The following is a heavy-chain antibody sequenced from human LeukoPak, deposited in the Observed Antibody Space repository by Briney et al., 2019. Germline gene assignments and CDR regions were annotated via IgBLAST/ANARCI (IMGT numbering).Heavy chain of an antibody. Sequence: PSETLSLTCTVSGGSISSYYWSWIRQPAGKGLAWIGRIYTSGSTNYNPSLKSRVTMSVDTSKNQFSLKLSSVTAADTAVYYCAGGGFLEWLPGGYYYGMDVWGQGTTVTVSS. J-gene: IGHJ6*02. V-gene: IGHV4-4*07. CDR1: GGSISSYY. CDR2: IYTSGST. D-gene: IGHD3-3*01. CDR3: AGGGFLEWLPGGYYYGMDV.